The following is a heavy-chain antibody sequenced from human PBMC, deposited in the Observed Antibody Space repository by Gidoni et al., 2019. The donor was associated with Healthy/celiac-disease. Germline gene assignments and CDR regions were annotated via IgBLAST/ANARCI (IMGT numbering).Heavy chain of an antibody. Sequence: QVQLVQSGAEVKQRGSSVKVACKASVASFRSYAISWVRQAPGQELEWMGGIIPIFGTANYAQTFQGRVTITADESTSTAYMELSSLSSEDTAVYYCARDGVVTAQPTNWFDPWGQGTLVTVSS. CDR3: ARDGVVTAQPTNWFDP. D-gene: IGHD2-21*02. CDR2: IIPIFGTA. CDR1: VASFRSYA. J-gene: IGHJ5*02. V-gene: IGHV1-69*01.